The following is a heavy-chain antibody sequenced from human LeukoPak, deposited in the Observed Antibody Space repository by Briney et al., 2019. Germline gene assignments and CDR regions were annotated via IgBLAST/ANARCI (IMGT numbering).Heavy chain of an antibody. J-gene: IGHJ5*02. V-gene: IGHV3-13*01. CDR3: ARGGGTGFDP. D-gene: IGHD3-16*01. CDR2: VGTGGDT. Sequence: GGSLRLSCAASGFTFSTYDMHWVRQGTGKGLEWVSAVGTGGDTYYSDSVKGRFTISRENAKNSLYLQMTALRVGDTAVYYCARGGGTGFDPWGQGTLVIVSS. CDR1: GFTFSTYD.